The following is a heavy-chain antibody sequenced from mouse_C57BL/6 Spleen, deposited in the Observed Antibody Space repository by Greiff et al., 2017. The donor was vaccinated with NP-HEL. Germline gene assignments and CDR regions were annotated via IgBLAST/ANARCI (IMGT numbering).Heavy chain of an antibody. V-gene: IGHV1-69*01. Sequence: QVQLQQPGAELVMPGASVKLSCKASGYTFTSYWMHWVKQRPGQGLEWIGEIAPSDSYTNYNHKFKGKSTLTVDKSSTPAYMQLSSLTSEDSAVYYCAIYGSSPYAMDYWGQGTSVTVSS. D-gene: IGHD1-1*01. J-gene: IGHJ4*01. CDR3: AIYGSSPYAMDY. CDR1: GYTFTSYW. CDR2: IAPSDSYT.